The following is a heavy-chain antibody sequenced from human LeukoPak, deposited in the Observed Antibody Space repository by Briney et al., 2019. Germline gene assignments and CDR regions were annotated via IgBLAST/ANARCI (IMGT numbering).Heavy chain of an antibody. CDR3: AKSLYGGCDY. J-gene: IGHJ4*02. CDR2: VNGNGGST. V-gene: IGHV3-23*01. Sequence: GGSLRLSCAASGFTFSTYAMSWVRQAPRKGLEWVSGVNGNGGSTSYADSVKGRFTISRDNSKNTVYLQMNSLRVEDTAVYYCAKSLYGGCDYWGQGTVVTVSS. CDR1: GFTFSTYA. D-gene: IGHD3-16*02.